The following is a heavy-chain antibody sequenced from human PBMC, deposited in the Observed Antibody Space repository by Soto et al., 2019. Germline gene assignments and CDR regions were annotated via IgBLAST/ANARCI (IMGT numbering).Heavy chain of an antibody. CDR1: GFTFSSYG. CDR2: ISYDGSNK. V-gene: IGHV3-30*18. J-gene: IGHJ6*02. CDR3: AKDLLNTAMARTEDYGMDV. Sequence: QVQLVASGGGMVQPGRSLRLSCAASGFTFSSYGMHWVRQAPGKGLEWVAVISYDGSNKYYADSVKGRFTISRDNSKNKLYLQMNSLRAEDTAVYYCAKDLLNTAMARTEDYGMDVWGQGTTVTVSS. D-gene: IGHD5-18*01.